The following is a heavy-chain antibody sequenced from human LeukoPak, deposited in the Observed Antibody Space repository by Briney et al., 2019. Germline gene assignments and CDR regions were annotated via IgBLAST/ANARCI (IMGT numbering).Heavy chain of an antibody. CDR1: GYSVSSGYW. D-gene: IGHD4-17*01. V-gene: IGHV4-4*02. J-gene: IGHJ4*02. Sequence: SETLSLTCAVSGYSVSSGYWWSWVRQPPGKGLEWIGEIVHTGSAGYNPSLKSRVTISVDKSKNHLSLKMNSVTAADTAVYYCARNGDFALDYWGQGTLVTVSS. CDR3: ARNGDFALDY. CDR2: IVHTGSA.